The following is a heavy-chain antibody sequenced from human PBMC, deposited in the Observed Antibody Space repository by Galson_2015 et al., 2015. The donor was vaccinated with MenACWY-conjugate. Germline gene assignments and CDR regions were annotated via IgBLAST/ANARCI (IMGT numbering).Heavy chain of an antibody. J-gene: IGHJ6*02. CDR1: GGTFSSYA. D-gene: IGHD6-13*01. CDR2: IIPIFGTA. Sequence: QSGAEVKKPGTSVQVSCKASGGTFSSYAISWVRQAPGQGLEWMGGIIPIFGTANYAQKFQGRVTITADESTSTAYMELSSLRSEDTAVYYCARVGSSSWYGPYYYYGMDVWGQGTTVTVSS. CDR3: ARVGSSSWYGPYYYYGMDV. V-gene: IGHV1-69*13.